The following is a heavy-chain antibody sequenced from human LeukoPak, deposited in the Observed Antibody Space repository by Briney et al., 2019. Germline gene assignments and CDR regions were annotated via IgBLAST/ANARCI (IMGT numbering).Heavy chain of an antibody. J-gene: IGHJ5*02. Sequence: GESLKISCKGSGYSFTSYWIGWVRQMPGKGLEWMGNIYPGDSDTRYSPSFQGQVTISADKSISTAYLQWSSLKASDTAMYYCASAKYYYDSSGYPGWFDPWGQGTLVTVSS. V-gene: IGHV5-51*01. D-gene: IGHD3-22*01. CDR1: GYSFTSYW. CDR3: ASAKYYYDSSGYPGWFDP. CDR2: IYPGDSDT.